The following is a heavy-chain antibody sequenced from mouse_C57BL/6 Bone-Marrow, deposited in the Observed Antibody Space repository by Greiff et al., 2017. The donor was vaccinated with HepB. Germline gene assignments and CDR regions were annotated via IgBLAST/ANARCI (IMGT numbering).Heavy chain of an antibody. Sequence: VKLVESGAELVKPGASVKLSCKASGYTFTEYTIHWVKQRSGQGLEWIGWFYPGSGSIKYNEKVKDKATLTADKSSSTVYMELSRLTSEDSAVYFCARHGHYYGSSPAWFAYWGQGTLVTVSA. V-gene: IGHV1-62-2*01. CDR2: FYPGSGSI. CDR3: ARHGHYYGSSPAWFAY. CDR1: GYTFTEYT. D-gene: IGHD1-1*01. J-gene: IGHJ3*01.